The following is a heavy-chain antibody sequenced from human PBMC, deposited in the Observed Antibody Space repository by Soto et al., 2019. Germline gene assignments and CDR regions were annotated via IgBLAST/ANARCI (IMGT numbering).Heavy chain of an antibody. V-gene: IGHV3-7*03. CDR2: IKQDGSEK. CDR3: ARDKKCSSTSSYTWRYYGMDV. CDR1: GFTFSSYW. J-gene: IGHJ6*02. Sequence: GGSLRLSCAASGFTFSSYWMSWVRQAPGKGLEWVANIKQDGSEKYYVDSVKGRFTISRDNAKNSLYLQMNSLRAEDTAVYYCARDKKCSSTSSYTWRYYGMDVWGQGTTVTVSS. D-gene: IGHD2-2*01.